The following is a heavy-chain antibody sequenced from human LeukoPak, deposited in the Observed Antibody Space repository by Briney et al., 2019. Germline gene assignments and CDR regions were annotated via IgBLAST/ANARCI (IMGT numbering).Heavy chain of an antibody. V-gene: IGHV1-69*05. Sequence: SVQVLCYSSGRPFRRSAIGGVRQVLGLGAERTRRITAIFGAANYTQKLQGRVTITTDESTSTAYMELSSLRSEDTAVYYRARARDYYDSSDPGWFDPWGQGTLVTVSS. CDR2: ITAIFGAA. J-gene: IGHJ5*02. D-gene: IGHD3-22*01. CDR1: GRPFRRSA. CDR3: ARARDYYDSSDPGWFDP.